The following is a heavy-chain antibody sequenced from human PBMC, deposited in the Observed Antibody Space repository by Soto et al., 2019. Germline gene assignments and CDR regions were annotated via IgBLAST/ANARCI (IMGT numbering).Heavy chain of an antibody. J-gene: IGHJ4*02. D-gene: IGHD5-12*01. CDR2: IHYNGNT. CDR1: GGSISSYY. Sequence: SETLSLTCSVSGGSISSYYWSWIRQPPGKGLEWIGNIHYNGNTKYNPSLKSRVTMSVDTSKNQFSLKLISVTAADTAVYYCAREGNLGRWLQPLDYWGQGTLVTVSS. V-gene: IGHV4-59*01. CDR3: AREGNLGRWLQPLDY.